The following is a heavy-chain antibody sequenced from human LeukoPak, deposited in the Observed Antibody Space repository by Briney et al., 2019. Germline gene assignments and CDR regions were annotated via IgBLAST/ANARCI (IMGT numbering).Heavy chain of an antibody. CDR1: GKSFSGYY. D-gene: IGHD2-21*02. CDR2: INHSGST. J-gene: IGHJ6*02. V-gene: IGHV4-34*01. Sequence: SETLSLTCTVYGKSFSGYYWTCVRQSPGKGLEWIVEINHSGSTNYNPSLKSRVSISIDTSKNHLSLKLNSVTAADTAVYYCARGRVSVTGYYFAMDVWGQGTTVTVSS. CDR3: ARGRVSVTGYYFAMDV.